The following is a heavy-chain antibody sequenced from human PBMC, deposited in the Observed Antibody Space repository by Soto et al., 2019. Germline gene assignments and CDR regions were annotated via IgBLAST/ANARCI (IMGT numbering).Heavy chain of an antibody. CDR3: ARSKTTVMPGFDY. D-gene: IGHD4-4*01. CDR1: GYVFTSFA. Sequence: ASVKVSCKTSGYVFTSFAIHRMRQAPGQGPEWMGWINTGNGDSKYSEKFQDRVTITRDTSATTAYMELSSLRSEDTAVYYCARSKTTVMPGFDYWGQGTLVTVSS. J-gene: IGHJ4*02. CDR2: INTGNGDS. V-gene: IGHV1-3*04.